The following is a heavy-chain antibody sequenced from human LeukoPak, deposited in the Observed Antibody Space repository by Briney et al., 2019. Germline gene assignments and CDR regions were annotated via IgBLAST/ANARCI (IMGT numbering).Heavy chain of an antibody. V-gene: IGHV3-7*01. J-gene: IGHJ6*03. CDR2: IKQDGSEK. CDR3: ARVSSKTTVRGLITKKNYYYYYMDV. D-gene: IGHD3-10*01. CDR1: GFTFSSYW. Sequence: GGSLRLSCAASGFTFSSYWMSWVRQAPGKGLEWVANIKQDGSEKYYVDSVKGRFTISRDNAKNSLYLQMNSLRAEDTAVYYCARVSSKTTVRGLITKKNYYYYYMDVWGQGTTVTISS.